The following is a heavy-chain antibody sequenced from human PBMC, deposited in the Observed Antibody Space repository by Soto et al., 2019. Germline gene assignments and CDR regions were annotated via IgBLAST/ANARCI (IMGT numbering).Heavy chain of an antibody. CDR2: ISSSSSTI. CDR1: GFTFSSYS. V-gene: IGHV3-48*01. Sequence: GGSLRLSCAASGFTFSSYSMNWVRQAPGKGLEWVSYISSSSSTIYYADSVKGRFTISRDNAKNSLYLQMNSLRAEDTAVYYCACVVYLRIPDCCMDVWGQGTTVTGSS. CDR3: ACVVYLRIPDCCMDV. D-gene: IGHD2-15*01. J-gene: IGHJ6*02.